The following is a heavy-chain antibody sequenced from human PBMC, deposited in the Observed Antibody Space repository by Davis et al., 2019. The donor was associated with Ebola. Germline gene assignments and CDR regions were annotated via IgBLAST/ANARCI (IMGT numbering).Heavy chain of an antibody. V-gene: IGHV3-21*01. D-gene: IGHD6-19*01. CDR1: GFTFSSYS. J-gene: IGHJ4*02. CDR2: ISSSSSYI. Sequence: PGGSLRLSCAASGFTFSSYSMNWVRQAPGKGLEWVSSISSSSSYIYYADSVKGRFTISRDNSKNTLYLQMNSLRAEDTAVYYCAKVEIAVAGYWGQGTLVTVSS. CDR3: AKVEIAVAGY.